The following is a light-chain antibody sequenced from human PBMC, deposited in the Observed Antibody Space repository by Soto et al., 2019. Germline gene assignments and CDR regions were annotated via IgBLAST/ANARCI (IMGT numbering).Light chain of an antibody. CDR1: QSVNSRY. J-gene: IGKJ1*01. CDR2: GAS. V-gene: IGKV3-20*01. Sequence: EIVLTQSPGTLSLSPGERATLSCRASQSVNSRYLAWYQQKPGQAPRLLIYGASSRATGIADRFSGSGSGTDFTLTISRLEPEDFAVYYCQQYGSSPMTFGQGTKVDIK. CDR3: QQYGSSPMT.